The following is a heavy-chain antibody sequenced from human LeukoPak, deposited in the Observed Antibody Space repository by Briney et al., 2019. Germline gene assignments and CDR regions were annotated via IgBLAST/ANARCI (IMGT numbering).Heavy chain of an antibody. V-gene: IGHV4-34*01. Sequence: SETLSLTCAVYGGSFSGYYWSWIRQPPGKGLEWIGEINHSGSTNYNPSLKSRVTISVDTSKNQFSLKLSSVTAADTAVYYCARHWVGYCSSTSCQTPNWFDPWGQGTLVTVSS. J-gene: IGHJ5*02. CDR3: ARHWVGYCSSTSCQTPNWFDP. CDR2: INHSGST. CDR1: GGSFSGYY. D-gene: IGHD2-2*01.